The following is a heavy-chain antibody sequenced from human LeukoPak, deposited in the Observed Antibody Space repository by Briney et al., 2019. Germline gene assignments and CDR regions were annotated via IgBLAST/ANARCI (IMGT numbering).Heavy chain of an antibody. D-gene: IGHD1-26*01. J-gene: IGHJ4*02. CDR1: GFTVSSNY. CDR3: AKDTVGARGLDY. V-gene: IGHV3-53*01. CDR2: IYSGGST. Sequence: GSLRLSCAASGFTVSSNYMSWVRQAPGKGLEWVSVIYSGGSTYYADSVKGRFTISRDNSKNTLYLQMNSLRAEDTAVYYCAKDTVGARGLDYWGQGALVAVSS.